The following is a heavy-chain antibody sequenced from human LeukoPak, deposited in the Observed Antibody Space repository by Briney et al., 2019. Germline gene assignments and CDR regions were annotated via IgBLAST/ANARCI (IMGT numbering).Heavy chain of an antibody. CDR3: ARGRTGESVWGSSRFDY. CDR2: IYHSGST. V-gene: IGHV4-30-2*01. D-gene: IGHD3-16*01. CDR1: GGSISGYS. Sequence: PSVTLSLTCTVSGGSISGYSWSWIRQPPGKGLEWIGYIYHSGSTYYNPSLKSRVTISVDRSKNQFSLKLSSVTAADTAVYYCARGRTGESVWGSSRFDYWGQGTLVTVSS. J-gene: IGHJ4*02.